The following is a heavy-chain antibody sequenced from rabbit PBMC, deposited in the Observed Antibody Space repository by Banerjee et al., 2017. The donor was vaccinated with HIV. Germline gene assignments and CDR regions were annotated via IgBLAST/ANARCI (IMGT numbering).Heavy chain of an antibody. V-gene: IGHV1S45*01. J-gene: IGHJ4*01. Sequence: QEQLVESGGGLVQPEGSLTITCKASGFDFSSDAMCWVRQAPGKGLEWIGCIHTGTGTTYYANWAKGRFTISKTSSTTVTLQMTSLTAADTATYFCARRKAGANSYTGDLWGPGTLVTVS. CDR2: IHTGTGTT. CDR1: GFDFSSDA. CDR3: ARRKAGANSYTGDL. D-gene: IGHD6-1*01.